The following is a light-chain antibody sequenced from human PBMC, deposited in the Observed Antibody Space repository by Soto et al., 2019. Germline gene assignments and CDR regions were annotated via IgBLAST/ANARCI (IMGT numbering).Light chain of an antibody. Sequence: EIVMTQSPATLSVSPGERATLSCRASQSLSSNLAWYQQKPGQAPRLLIYGTSTRATGIPARFSGSGSGTEFTLTISSLQSEDFAVYYCHQYNNWPVWTFGQGTKVEIK. CDR2: GTS. CDR1: QSLSSN. J-gene: IGKJ1*01. V-gene: IGKV3-15*01. CDR3: HQYNNWPVWT.